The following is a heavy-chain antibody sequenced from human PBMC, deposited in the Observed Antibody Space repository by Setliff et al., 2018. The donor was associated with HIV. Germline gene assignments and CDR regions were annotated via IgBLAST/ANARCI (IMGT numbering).Heavy chain of an antibody. CDR3: ARNPCSGGSCPDAFDI. J-gene: IGHJ3*02. V-gene: IGHV4-59*01. D-gene: IGHD2-15*01. CDR1: GGSISSYY. CDR2: IYYSGST. Sequence: SETLSLTCTVSGGSISSYYWSWIRQPPGKRLEWIGYIYYSGSTNYNPSLKSRVTISVDTSKNQFSLKLSSVTAADTAVYYCARNPCSGGSCPDAFDIWGQGTMVT.